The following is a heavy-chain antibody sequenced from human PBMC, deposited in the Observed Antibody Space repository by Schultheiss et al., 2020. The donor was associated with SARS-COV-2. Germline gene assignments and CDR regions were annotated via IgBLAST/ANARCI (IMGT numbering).Heavy chain of an antibody. CDR1: GGTFSSYA. Sequence: SVKVSCKASGGTFSSYAISWVRQAPGQGLEWMGGIIPIFGTANYAQKFQGRVTITADESTSTAYMELSSLRSEDTAVYYCARVAKDFWSGTPSYYYGMDVWGQGTTVTVSS. D-gene: IGHD3-3*01. CDR3: ARVAKDFWSGTPSYYYGMDV. V-gene: IGHV1-69*13. CDR2: IIPIFGTA. J-gene: IGHJ6*02.